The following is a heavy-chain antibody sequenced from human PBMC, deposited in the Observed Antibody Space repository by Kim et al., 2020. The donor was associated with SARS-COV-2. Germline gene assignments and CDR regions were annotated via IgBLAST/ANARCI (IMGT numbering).Heavy chain of an antibody. Sequence: SETLSLTCAVYGGSFSGYYWSWIRQPPGKGLEWIGEINHSGSTNYNPSLKSRVTISVDTSKNQFSLKLSSVTAADTAVYYCATIGGSYYSDYWGQGTLVTVSS. V-gene: IGHV4-34*01. J-gene: IGHJ4*02. CDR2: INHSGST. CDR1: GGSFSGYY. CDR3: ATIGGSYYSDY. D-gene: IGHD1-26*01.